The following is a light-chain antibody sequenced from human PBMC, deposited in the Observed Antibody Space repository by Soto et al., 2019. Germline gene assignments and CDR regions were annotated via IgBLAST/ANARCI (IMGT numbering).Light chain of an antibody. J-gene: IGLJ2*01. CDR2: GNT. CDR3: QSYASSLTVV. V-gene: IGLV1-40*01. Sequence: QSVLTQPPSVSGAPGQRVTISCTGSSSNIGAGYDVHWYHQFPGTTPKFLIYGNTNRPSGVPDRFSASKSGTSASLDITGLQAEDEAEYFCQSYASSLTVVFGGGTKLTVL. CDR1: SSNIGAGYD.